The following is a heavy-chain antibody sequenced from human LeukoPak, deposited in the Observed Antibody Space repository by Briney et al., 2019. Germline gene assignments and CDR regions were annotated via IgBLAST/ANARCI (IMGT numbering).Heavy chain of an antibody. D-gene: IGHD6-19*01. Sequence: SETQSLTCTVSGGSISSSSYYWGWIRQPPGKGLEWIGSIYYSGSTYYNPSLKSRVTISVDTSKNQFSLKLSSVTAADTAVYYCARRDSGWYYFAYWGQGTLVTVSS. J-gene: IGHJ4*02. CDR3: ARRDSGWYYFAY. V-gene: IGHV4-39*01. CDR2: IYYSGST. CDR1: GGSISSSSYY.